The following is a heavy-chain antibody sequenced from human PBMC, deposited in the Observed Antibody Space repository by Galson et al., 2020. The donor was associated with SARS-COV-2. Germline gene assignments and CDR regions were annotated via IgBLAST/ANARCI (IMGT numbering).Heavy chain of an antibody. V-gene: IGHV3-30*01. D-gene: IGHD3-22*01. J-gene: IGHJ4*02. Sequence: GGSLRLSCAASGFTFSSYAMHWVRQAPGKGLEWAAVISYDGSNKYYADSVKGRFTISRDNSKNTLYLQMNSLRAEDTAVYYCARDRLPWWDSGYYAPDDYWGQGTLVTVSS. CDR2: ISYDGSNK. CDR1: GFTFSSYA. CDR3: ARDRLPWWDSGYYAPDDY.